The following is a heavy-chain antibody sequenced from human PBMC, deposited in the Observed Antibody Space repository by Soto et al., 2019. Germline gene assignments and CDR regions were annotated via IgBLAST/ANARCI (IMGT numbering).Heavy chain of an antibody. CDR2: IYSGGST. V-gene: IGHV3-66*01. CDR1: GFTVSSNY. D-gene: IGHD3-22*01. Sequence: EVQLVESGGGLVQPGGSLRLSCAASGFTVSSNYMSWVRQAPGKGLEWVSVIYSGGSTYYADSVKGRFTISRDNSKNTLYRQMNSLRAEDTAVYYCARGGGVDSSGYWPLHYWGQGTLVTVSS. J-gene: IGHJ4*02. CDR3: ARGGGVDSSGYWPLHY.